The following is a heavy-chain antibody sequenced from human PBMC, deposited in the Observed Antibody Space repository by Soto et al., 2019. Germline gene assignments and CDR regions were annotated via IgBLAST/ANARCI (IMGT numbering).Heavy chain of an antibody. Sequence: QVQLQESGPGLVKPSGTLSLTCAVSGGSISSSNWWSWVRQPPGKGLEWIGEIYHSGSTNYKPSLKSRVTISVDKSKNPCSLKLSPVTAADTAVYYGARAIGGFRGDFDYWGQGTLVTVSS. CDR3: ARAIGGFRGDFDY. J-gene: IGHJ4*02. CDR1: GGSISSSNW. V-gene: IGHV4-4*02. D-gene: IGHD2-15*01. CDR2: IYHSGST.